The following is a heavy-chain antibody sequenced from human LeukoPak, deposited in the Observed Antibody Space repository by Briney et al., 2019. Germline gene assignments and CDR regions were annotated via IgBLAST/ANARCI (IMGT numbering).Heavy chain of an antibody. CDR1: GGSISSSSYY. D-gene: IGHD6-13*01. CDR3: ARGQGYSSSWYPGRRYYYYGMDV. V-gene: IGHV4-39*07. CDR2: IYYSGST. J-gene: IGHJ6*02. Sequence: PSETLSLTCTVSGGSISSSSYYWGWIRQPPGKGLEWVGSIYYSGSTYYNPSLKSRVTISVDTSKNQFSLKLSSVTAADTAVYYCARGQGYSSSWYPGRRYYYYGMDVWGQGTTVTVSS.